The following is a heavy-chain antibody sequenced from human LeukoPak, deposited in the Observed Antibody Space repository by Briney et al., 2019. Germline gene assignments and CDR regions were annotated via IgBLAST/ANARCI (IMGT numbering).Heavy chain of an antibody. CDR2: INPNSGGT. CDR3: ARGGSYSNYYFDY. CDR1: GGTFSSYT. V-gene: IGHV1-2*02. J-gene: IGHJ4*02. D-gene: IGHD4-11*01. Sequence: GASVKVSCKASGGTFSSYTISWVRQAPGQGLEWMGWINPNSGGTNYAQKFQGRVTMTRDTSISTAYMELSRLRSDDTAVYYCARGGSYSNYYFDYWGQGTLVTVSS.